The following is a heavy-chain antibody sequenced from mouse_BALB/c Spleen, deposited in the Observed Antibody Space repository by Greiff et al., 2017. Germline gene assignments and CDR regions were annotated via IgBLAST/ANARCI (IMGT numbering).Heavy chain of an antibody. CDR2: ISYSGST. CDR1: GYSITSDYA. CDR3: ARGGYDPHWYFDV. J-gene: IGHJ1*01. V-gene: IGHV3-2*02. D-gene: IGHD2-14*01. Sequence: EVKLVESGPGLVKPSQSLSLTCTVTGYSITSDYAWNWIRQFPGNKLEWMGYISYSGSTSYNPSLKSRISITRDTSKNQFFLQLNSVTTEDTATYYCARGGYDPHWYFDVWGAGTTVTVSS.